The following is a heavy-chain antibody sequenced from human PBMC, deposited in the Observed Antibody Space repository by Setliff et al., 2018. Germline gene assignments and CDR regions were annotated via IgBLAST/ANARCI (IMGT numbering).Heavy chain of an antibody. CDR2: ISVYNGKT. Sequence: ASVKVSCKASGYTFTGYYMHWVRQAPGQGLEWMGWISVYNGKTKYAQKFQGRVTMTTDTSTRTAYMEVTSLRSDDTAVYYCATYSSIAAAGSPQYYFDYWGQGTLVTVSS. CDR1: GYTFTGYY. D-gene: IGHD6-13*01. CDR3: ATYSSIAAAGSPQYYFDY. J-gene: IGHJ4*02. V-gene: IGHV1-18*04.